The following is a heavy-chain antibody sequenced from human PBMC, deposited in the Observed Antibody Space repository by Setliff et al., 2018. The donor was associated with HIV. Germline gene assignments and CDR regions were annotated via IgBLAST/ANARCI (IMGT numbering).Heavy chain of an antibody. Sequence: GSLRLSCAASGFTFSNSWMTWVRQAPGKGLEWVANIKKDGSDKFYVDSVKGRFAISRDNAKNSLNLEMNSLKTEDTAVYFCITGGSIHQYFDLWGRGTLVTVSS. CDR2: IKKDGSDK. V-gene: IGHV3-7*03. CDR3: ITGGSIHQYFDL. CDR1: GFTFSNSW. D-gene: IGHD2-15*01. J-gene: IGHJ2*01.